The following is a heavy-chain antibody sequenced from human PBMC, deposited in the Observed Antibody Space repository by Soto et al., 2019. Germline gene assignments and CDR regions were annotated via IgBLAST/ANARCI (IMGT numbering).Heavy chain of an antibody. CDR2: ISAYNGNT. Sequence: QVQLVQSGAEVKKPGASVKVSCKASDYTFTSYGISWVRQAPGQGLEWMGWISAYNGNTNYAQKLQGRVTMTTDTSTSTAYMELRSLRSDDTAVYYCARDRGSSGYSNYYYYGMDVWGQGTTVTVSS. V-gene: IGHV1-18*01. CDR1: DYTFTSYG. CDR3: ARDRGSSGYSNYYYYGMDV. D-gene: IGHD3-22*01. J-gene: IGHJ6*02.